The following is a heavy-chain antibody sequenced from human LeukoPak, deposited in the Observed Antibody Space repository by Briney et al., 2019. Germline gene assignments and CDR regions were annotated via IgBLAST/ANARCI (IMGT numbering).Heavy chain of an antibody. J-gene: IGHJ6*02. V-gene: IGHV1-69*01. D-gene: IGHD3-22*01. CDR1: GGTFSSYA. CDR3: ARDYRDYYDSIGYYPNYYYYYYGMDV. CDR2: IIPIFGTA. Sequence: ASVKVSCKASGGTFSSYAISWVRQAPGQGLEWMGGIIPIFGTANYAQKFQGRVTITADESTSTAYMELSSLRSEDTAVYYCARDYRDYYDSIGYYPNYYYYYYGMDVWGQGTTVTVSS.